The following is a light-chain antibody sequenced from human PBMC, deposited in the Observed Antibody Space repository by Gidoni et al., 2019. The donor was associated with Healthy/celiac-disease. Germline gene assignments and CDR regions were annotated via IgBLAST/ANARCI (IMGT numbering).Light chain of an antibody. J-gene: IGKJ4*01. CDR1: QSVSSSY. V-gene: IGKV3-20*01. CDR2: GAS. Sequence: IVLTQSPGTLSLSPGERATLSCRASQSVSSSYLAWYQQKPGQAPRLLIYGASSRATGIPDRFSGSGSGTDFTLTISRLEPDDFAVYYCQQYGSSFLTFGGGTKVEIK. CDR3: QQYGSSFLT.